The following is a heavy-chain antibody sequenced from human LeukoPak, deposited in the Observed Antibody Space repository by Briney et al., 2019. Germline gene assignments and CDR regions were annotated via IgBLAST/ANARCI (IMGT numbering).Heavy chain of an antibody. D-gene: IGHD6-19*01. V-gene: IGHV4-39*07. CDR3: ARAGGSGLIDY. CDR2: MYYSGST. Sequence: SETLSLTCAVSGGSISSYYWGWIRQPPGKGLEWIGSMYYSGSTYYNPSLKSRVTISINTSKNQFSLKLSSVTAADTAVYYCARAGGSGLIDYWGQGTLVTVSS. CDR1: GGSISSYY. J-gene: IGHJ4*02.